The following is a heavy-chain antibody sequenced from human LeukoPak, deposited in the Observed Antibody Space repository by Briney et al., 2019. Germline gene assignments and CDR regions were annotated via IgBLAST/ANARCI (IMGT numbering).Heavy chain of an antibody. V-gene: IGHV4-59*08. CDR3: AGHHPRNTVDF. CDR2: ISDIGSI. D-gene: IGHD2-8*02. Sequence: PSETMSLTCTVSGGSISSYYWSWIRQPPGKGLEWIAYISDIGSINYNPSLKSRVTISLDTSKNQFSLKLSSVTAADTAVYYCAGHHPRNTVDFWGQGTLVTVSS. J-gene: IGHJ4*02. CDR1: GGSISSYY.